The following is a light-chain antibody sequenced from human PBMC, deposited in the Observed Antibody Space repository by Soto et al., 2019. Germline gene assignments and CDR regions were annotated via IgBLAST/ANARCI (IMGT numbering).Light chain of an antibody. J-gene: IGLJ2*01. CDR2: EVS. V-gene: IGLV2-14*01. CDR1: SSDVGAYGY. Sequence: QSVLTQPASVSGSPGQSITISCTGTSSDVGAYGYVSWYQQHPGKAPKLMIYEVSYRPSGVSNRFSGSKSGNAASLTISGLQAEDEAYYYCSSYTTSSTLVFGGGTQLTVL. CDR3: SSYTTSSTLV.